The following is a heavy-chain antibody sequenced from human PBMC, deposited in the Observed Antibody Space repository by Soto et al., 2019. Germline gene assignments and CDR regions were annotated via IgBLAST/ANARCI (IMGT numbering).Heavy chain of an antibody. Sequence: QVHLQESGPGLVKPSGTLSLTCTVSSGTIDNGYWWSWIRQSPGKGLEWIGEVYHSGSTNYNPSLRSRVTLSVDKSNNQFSLSLTSVTAADTAVYDCARLLCADNSRCFRARFLMPAPFYYWCQGTGVTVSS. V-gene: IGHV4-4*02. J-gene: IGHJ4*02. D-gene: IGHD6-13*01. CDR3: ARLLCADNSRCFRARFLMPAPFYY. CDR2: VYHSGST. CDR1: SGTIDNGYW.